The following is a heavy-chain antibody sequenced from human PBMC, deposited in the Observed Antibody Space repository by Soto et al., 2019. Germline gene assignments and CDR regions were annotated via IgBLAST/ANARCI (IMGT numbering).Heavy chain of an antibody. Sequence: LRVSWACSLFTFSTYAMSWVRHSPGKGLEWVSAISSAVNTYYADSVKGRFTSSRDNSKNTLSLQMNSLRAEDTAVYYCAKQVRDGTSSPYYFDYWGQGTMVTVSS. V-gene: IGHV3-23*01. J-gene: IGHJ4*02. CDR2: ISSAVNT. CDR1: LFTFSTYA. D-gene: IGHD6-6*01. CDR3: AKQVRDGTSSPYYFDY.